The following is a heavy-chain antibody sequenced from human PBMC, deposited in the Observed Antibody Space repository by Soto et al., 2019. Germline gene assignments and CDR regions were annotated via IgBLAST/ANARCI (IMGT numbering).Heavy chain of an antibody. D-gene: IGHD6-19*01. Sequence: QVTLKESGPVLVKPTETLTLTCTVSGFSLSNARMGVSWICQPPGKALEWLAHIFSNDEKSYSTSLKSRLTISKDTSKSQVVLTMTNMDPVDTATYYCARISSSGWGGYYFDYWGQGTLVTVSS. CDR1: GFSLSNARMG. CDR2: IFSNDEK. CDR3: ARISSSGWGGYYFDY. V-gene: IGHV2-26*01. J-gene: IGHJ4*02.